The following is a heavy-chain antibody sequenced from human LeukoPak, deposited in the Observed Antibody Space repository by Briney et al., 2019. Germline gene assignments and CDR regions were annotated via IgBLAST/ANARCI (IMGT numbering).Heavy chain of an antibody. CDR2: TYYRSKWYT. Sequence: KPSQTLSLTCAISGDSVSSNSAAWNSIRLSRSRGLEWLVRTYYRSKWYTDYAVSVKSRVTIDPDTSKNQFSLHLNSVTPEDTAVYYCARGITVAGSLMYYFDYWGQGTLVTVSS. V-gene: IGHV6-1*01. CDR1: GDSVSSNSAA. D-gene: IGHD6-19*01. J-gene: IGHJ4*02. CDR3: ARGITVAGSLMYYFDY.